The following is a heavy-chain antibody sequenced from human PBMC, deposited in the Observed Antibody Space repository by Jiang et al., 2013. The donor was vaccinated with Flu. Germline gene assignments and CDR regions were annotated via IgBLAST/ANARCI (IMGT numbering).Heavy chain of an antibody. Sequence: LLKPSETLSLICSVSGVPINSEDYYWGWVRQPPGKGLEWIGSMLHSGSTYFNPSLKSRVTLSVDTSKNQFSLKLTSVSVADTAVYYCVRVMRKGVIISFGMDVWGQGTTVTVSS. CDR2: MLHSGST. D-gene: IGHD3-10*01. V-gene: IGHV4-39*01. CDR3: VRVMRKGVIISFGMDV. J-gene: IGHJ6*02. CDR1: GVPINSEDYY.